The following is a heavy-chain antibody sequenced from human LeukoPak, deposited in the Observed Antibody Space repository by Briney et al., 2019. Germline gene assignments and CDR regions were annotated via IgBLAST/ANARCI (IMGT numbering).Heavy chain of an antibody. J-gene: IGHJ4*02. Sequence: GGSLRLSCVASGFTFNICPMTWVRQSPEKGLEWVSTIGTGGDTYYADSVKGRFTISRDDSKNTLYLQMHSLGAEDTAVYYCAKSRVVDRRGYFDYWGQGTLVTVSS. CDR3: AKSRVVDRRGYFDY. CDR2: IGTGGDT. D-gene: IGHD2-15*01. CDR1: GFTFNICP. V-gene: IGHV3-23*01.